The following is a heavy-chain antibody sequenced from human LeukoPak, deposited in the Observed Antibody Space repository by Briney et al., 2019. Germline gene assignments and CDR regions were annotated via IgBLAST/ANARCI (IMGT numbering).Heavy chain of an antibody. CDR2: IYYSGST. CDR1: GGSISNYY. CDR3: ARSIAGTRSKFDN. V-gene: IGHV4-59*08. J-gene: IGHJ5*02. Sequence: SETLSLTCTVSGGSISNYYWSWIRQPPGEGLEWIAYIYYSGSTNYNPSLKSRVTISVDTSKNQFSLNLNPVTAADTAVYYCARSIAGTRSKFDNWGQGSLVTVSS. D-gene: IGHD1/OR15-1a*01.